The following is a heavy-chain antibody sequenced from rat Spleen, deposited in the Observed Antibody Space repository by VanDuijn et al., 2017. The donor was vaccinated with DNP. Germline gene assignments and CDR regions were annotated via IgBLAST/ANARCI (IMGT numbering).Heavy chain of an antibody. D-gene: IGHD1-11*01. V-gene: IGHV5-25*01. CDR1: GFTFRDHN. CDR3: ARLNYGGYFDY. J-gene: IGHJ2*01. CDR2: ISNTGDHT. Sequence: EVQLVESGGGLVQPGRSLKLSCAASGFTFRDHNMAWVRQAPAKGLEWVASISNTGDHTYYSDSVKGRFSLSRDNAKSTLYLQLNSLRSEDTATYYCARLNYGGYFDYWGQGVMVTVSS.